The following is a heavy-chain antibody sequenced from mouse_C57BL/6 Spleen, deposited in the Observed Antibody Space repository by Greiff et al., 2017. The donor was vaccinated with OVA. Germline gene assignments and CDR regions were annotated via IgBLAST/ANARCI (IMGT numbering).Heavy chain of an antibody. CDR1: GFNIKNTY. D-gene: IGHD1-1*01. CDR2: IDPANGNT. CDR3: ARDTTVVADAMDY. Sequence: DVKLVESVAELVRPGASVKLSCTASGFNIKNTYMHWVKQRPEQGLEWIGRIDPANGNTKYAPKFQGKATITADTSSNTAYLQLSSLTSEDTAIYYCARDTTVVADAMDYWGQGTSVTVSS. J-gene: IGHJ4*01. V-gene: IGHV14-3*01.